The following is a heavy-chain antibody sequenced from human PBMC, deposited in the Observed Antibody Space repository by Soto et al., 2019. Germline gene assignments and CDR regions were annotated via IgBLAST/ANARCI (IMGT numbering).Heavy chain of an antibody. CDR2: ISAYNDNT. J-gene: IGHJ3*02. CDR1: GYTFTSYG. D-gene: IGHD4-17*01. Sequence: ASVKVSCKASGYTFTSYGISWVRQAPGQGLEWMGWISAYNDNTNYAQKLQGRVTMTTDTSTSTAYMELRSLRSDDTAVYYCASLYGDYAPPAFDIWGQGTMVTVSS. V-gene: IGHV1-18*01. CDR3: ASLYGDYAPPAFDI.